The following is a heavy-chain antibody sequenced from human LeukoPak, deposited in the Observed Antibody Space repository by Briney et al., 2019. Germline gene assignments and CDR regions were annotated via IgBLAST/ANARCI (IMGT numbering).Heavy chain of an antibody. CDR2: INAGNGNT. D-gene: IGHD7-27*01. CDR1: GYTFTSYA. CDR3: ARDLGTLTSGFDY. V-gene: IGHV1-3*01. J-gene: IGHJ4*02. Sequence: GASVKVSCKASGYTFTSYAMHWVRQAPGQRLEWMGWINAGNGNTKYSQKFQGRVTITRDTSASTAYMELSSLRSDDTAVYYCARDLGTLTSGFDYWGQGTLVTVPS.